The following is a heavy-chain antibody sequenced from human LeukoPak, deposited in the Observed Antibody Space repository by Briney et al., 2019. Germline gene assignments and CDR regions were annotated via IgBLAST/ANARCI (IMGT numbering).Heavy chain of an antibody. J-gene: IGHJ4*02. CDR3: ARYNWDSRSFDY. Sequence: SQTLSLTCAIPGDSVSSNSATWNWIRQSPSRGLEWLGRTYYTSKWSNDYAISVKSRITINPDTSKNQFSLQLNSVTPEDTAVYHCARYNWDSRSFDYWGQGALVTVSS. D-gene: IGHD1/OR15-1a*01. V-gene: IGHV6-1*01. CDR1: GDSVSSNSAT. CDR2: TYYTSKWSN.